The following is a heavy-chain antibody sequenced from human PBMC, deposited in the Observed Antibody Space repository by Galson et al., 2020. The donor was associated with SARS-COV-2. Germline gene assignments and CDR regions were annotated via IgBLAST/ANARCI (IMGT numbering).Heavy chain of an antibody. V-gene: IGHV4-39*07. Sequence: SETLSLTCTVSGGSISSSSYYWGWIRQPPGKGLEWIGSIYYSGSTYYNPSLKSRVTISVDTSKNQFSLKLSSVTAADTAVYYCARGTEDYYDSSGYYWNVPYFDYWGQGTLVTVSS. J-gene: IGHJ4*02. D-gene: IGHD3-22*01. CDR1: GGSISSSSYY. CDR3: ARGTEDYYDSSGYYWNVPYFDY. CDR2: IYYSGST.